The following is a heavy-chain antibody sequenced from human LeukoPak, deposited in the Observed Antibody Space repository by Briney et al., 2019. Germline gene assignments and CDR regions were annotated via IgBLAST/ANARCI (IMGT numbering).Heavy chain of an antibody. CDR1: GYTFTAHY. CDR2: INPSSGDT. J-gene: IGHJ3*01. V-gene: IGHV1-2*06. Sequence: ASVKVSCKASGYTFTAHYMHWVRQAPGQGLEWMGRINPSSGDTEYGQRFQGRVTLTRDTSSSTANMELRRLRSDDTAVYYCARDPGYSYAFDVWGQGTVVIVSS. D-gene: IGHD2-21*01. CDR3: ARDPGYSYAFDV.